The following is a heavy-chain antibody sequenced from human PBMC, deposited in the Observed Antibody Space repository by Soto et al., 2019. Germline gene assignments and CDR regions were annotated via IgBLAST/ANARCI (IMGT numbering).Heavy chain of an antibody. V-gene: IGHV3-23*01. J-gene: IGHJ4*02. D-gene: IGHD6-13*01. CDR3: ARRGPGTYFDY. CDR1: GFTFSSYA. CDR2: VSGSGGST. Sequence: EVQLLESGGGLVQPGGSLRLSCAASGFTFSSYAMRWVRQAPGKGLEWVSAVSGSGGSTYYADSVKGRFTICRDNSKNTLYLQMNSLRAEDTAVYYCARRGPGTYFDYWGQGTVVTVSS.